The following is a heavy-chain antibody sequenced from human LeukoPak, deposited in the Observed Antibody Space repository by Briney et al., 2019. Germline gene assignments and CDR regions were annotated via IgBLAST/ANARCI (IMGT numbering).Heavy chain of an antibody. Sequence: PGVSLRLSCAASGFTFSTYWMSWVREAPGKGLKWVANIKEDGSQKYYVDSLKGRYTISRDNAKNSLYLQMNTLRAEDTSVYYCARIYCTSTSCYTPYFDYWGQGTLVTVSS. V-gene: IGHV3-7*04. CDR2: IKEDGSQK. D-gene: IGHD2-2*02. CDR1: GFTFSTYW. CDR3: ARIYCTSTSCYTPYFDY. J-gene: IGHJ4*02.